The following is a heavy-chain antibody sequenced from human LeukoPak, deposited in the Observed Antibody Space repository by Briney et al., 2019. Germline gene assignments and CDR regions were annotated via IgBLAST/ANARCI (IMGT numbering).Heavy chain of an antibody. CDR2: IYYSGST. CDR3: ARHGAAAAGDYFYYYLDV. V-gene: IGHV4-59*08. J-gene: IGHJ6*03. Sequence: SETLSLTCTVSGGSISSYYWSWIRQLPGKGLEWIGYIYYSGSTNYNPSLKSRVTISVDTSKNQFSLKLSSVSAADTAVYYCARHGAAAAGDYFYYYLDVWGKGTTVTVSS. CDR1: GGSISSYY. D-gene: IGHD6-13*01.